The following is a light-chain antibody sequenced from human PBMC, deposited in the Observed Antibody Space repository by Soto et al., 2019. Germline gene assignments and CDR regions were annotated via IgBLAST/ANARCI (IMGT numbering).Light chain of an antibody. J-gene: IGLJ1*01. CDR3: NSYTTRRSYV. CDR1: RSENGRYNF. V-gene: IGLV2-14*03. CDR2: DLT. Sequence: QSVLTQPASVSGSPGQSIAISCTGTRSENGRYNFVSWYQQHPGKAHKLIIHDLTNRLSGVSSRFSGSKFDNTASLSFSGLQAEDEAEYYCNSYTTRRSYVFGTGTKVTVL.